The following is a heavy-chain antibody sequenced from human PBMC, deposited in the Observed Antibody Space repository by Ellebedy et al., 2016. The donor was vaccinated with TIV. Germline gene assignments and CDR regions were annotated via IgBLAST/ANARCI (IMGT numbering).Heavy chain of an antibody. CDR3: ARHGWESLPYWHLDL. CDR1: GYIFTNYW. D-gene: IGHD1-26*01. Sequence: GGSLRLXCQTSGYIFTNYWIVWVRQMPGKGLEWMGSIWPGDSATKYGPAFEGQVTISADKSITTAYLQWSGLKASDTAIYYCARHGWESLPYWHLDLWGRGTLVTVSS. J-gene: IGHJ2*01. CDR2: IWPGDSAT. V-gene: IGHV5-51*01.